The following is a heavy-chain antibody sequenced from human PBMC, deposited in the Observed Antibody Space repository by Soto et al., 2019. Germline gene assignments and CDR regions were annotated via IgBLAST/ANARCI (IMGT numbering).Heavy chain of an antibody. V-gene: IGHV3-30-3*01. CDR2: ISYDGSNK. J-gene: IGHJ4*02. Sequence: PGGSLRLSCAASGFTFSSYAMHWVRQAPGKGLEWVAVISYDGSNKYYADSVKGRFTISRDNSKNTLYLQMNSLRAEDTAVYYCATDSSSWPFDYWGQGTLVTVSS. D-gene: IGHD6-13*01. CDR3: ATDSSSWPFDY. CDR1: GFTFSSYA.